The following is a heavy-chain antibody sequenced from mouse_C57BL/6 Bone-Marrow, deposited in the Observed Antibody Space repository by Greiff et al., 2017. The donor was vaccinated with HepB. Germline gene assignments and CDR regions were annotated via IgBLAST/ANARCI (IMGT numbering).Heavy chain of an antibody. Sequence: QVQLQQPGAELVMPGASVKLSCKASGYTFTSYWMHWVKQRPGQGLEWIGEIDPSDSYTNYNQKFKGKSTLTVDKSSSTAYMQLSSLTSEDSAGYYCARGSLPAYWGQGTLVTVSA. CDR1: GYTFTSYW. V-gene: IGHV1-69*01. J-gene: IGHJ3*01. CDR3: ARGSLPAY. CDR2: IDPSDSYT.